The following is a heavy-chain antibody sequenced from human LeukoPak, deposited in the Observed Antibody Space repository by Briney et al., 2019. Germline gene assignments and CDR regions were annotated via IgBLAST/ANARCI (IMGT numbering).Heavy chain of an antibody. D-gene: IGHD6-19*01. Sequence: GGSLRLSCAASGFTFSSYAMHWVRQAPGKGLEWVAVISYDGGNKYYADSVKGRFTISRDNSKNTLYLQMNSLRAEDTAVYYCAKDPRRAVAGNPHSWGQGTLVTVSS. CDR1: GFTFSSYA. V-gene: IGHV3-30*04. J-gene: IGHJ4*02. CDR3: AKDPRRAVAGNPHS. CDR2: ISYDGGNK.